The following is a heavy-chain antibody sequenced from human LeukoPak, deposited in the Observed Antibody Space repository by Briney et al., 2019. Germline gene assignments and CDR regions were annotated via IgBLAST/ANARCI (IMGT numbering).Heavy chain of an antibody. CDR2: ISYDGGTK. J-gene: IGHJ4*02. D-gene: IGHD3-16*01. CDR1: GFTFSSFG. Sequence: GRSLRLSCAASGFTFSSFGMHWVRQAPGKGLEWVAVISYDGGTKYYADSVKGRFTISRDNSKNTLYPQMNSLRDEDTAVYYCAKREVRGTYLYYFDYWGQGTLVTVSS. V-gene: IGHV3-30*18. CDR3: AKREVRGTYLYYFDY.